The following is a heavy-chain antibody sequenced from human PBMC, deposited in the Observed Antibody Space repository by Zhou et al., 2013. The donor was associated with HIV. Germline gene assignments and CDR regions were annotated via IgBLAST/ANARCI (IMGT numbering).Heavy chain of an antibody. V-gene: IGHV1-69*05. CDR2: IIPVRKTS. J-gene: IGHJ4*02. CDR3: ARGPYDYVWGNYRYTIDY. Sequence: QVQLVQSGAQVKKPGSSVTVSCRSSRGTFSTYAFSWVRQAPGQRPEWLGGIIPVRKTSNYAQAFQDKFSISKDESTTTIYMKLNNLTFDDTAVYYCARGPYDYVWGNYRYTIDYWGQGTLVAVSA. D-gene: IGHD3-16*02. CDR1: RGTFSTYA.